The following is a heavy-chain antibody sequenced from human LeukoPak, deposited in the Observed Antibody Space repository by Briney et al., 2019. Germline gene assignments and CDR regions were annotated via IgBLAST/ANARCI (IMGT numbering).Heavy chain of an antibody. J-gene: IGHJ5*02. Sequence: PSETLSLTCAVYGGSFSGYYWSWIRQPPGKGLEWIGEINHSGSTNYNPSLKSRVTISVDTSKNQFSLKLSSVTAADTAVYYCARGNWELLSYWFDPWGQGTLVTVSS. CDR3: ARGNWELLSYWFDP. D-gene: IGHD1-26*01. CDR1: GGSFSGYY. V-gene: IGHV4-34*01. CDR2: INHSGST.